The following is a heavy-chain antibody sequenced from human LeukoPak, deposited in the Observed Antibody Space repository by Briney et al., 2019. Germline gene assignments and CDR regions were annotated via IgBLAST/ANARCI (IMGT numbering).Heavy chain of an antibody. J-gene: IGHJ3*02. CDR3: ARPGTVTDAFDI. CDR2: INHSGST. Sequence: PSETLSLTCAVYGESFSGYYWSWIRQPPGKGLEWIGEINHSGSTNYNPSLKSRVTISVDTSKNQFSLKLSSVTAADTAVYYCARPGTVTDAFDIWGQGTMVTVSS. D-gene: IGHD4-17*01. V-gene: IGHV4-34*01. CDR1: GESFSGYY.